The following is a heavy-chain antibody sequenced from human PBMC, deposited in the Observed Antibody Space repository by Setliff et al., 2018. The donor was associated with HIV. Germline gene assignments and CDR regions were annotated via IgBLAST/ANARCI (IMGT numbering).Heavy chain of an antibody. V-gene: IGHV1-3*04. CDR1: GYTFSEYA. J-gene: IGHJ4*02. Sequence: ASVKVSCKASGYTFSEYAIQWVRQAPGQRLEWMGRIDTDNGYRRYSPKLQGRVTITKDTSANTAYMELRGLRSEDTAVYYCARWWAAAGCYPAIYHFDSWGKGTLVTV. CDR2: IDTDNGYR. D-gene: IGHD2-2*01. CDR3: ARWWAAAGCYPAIYHFDS.